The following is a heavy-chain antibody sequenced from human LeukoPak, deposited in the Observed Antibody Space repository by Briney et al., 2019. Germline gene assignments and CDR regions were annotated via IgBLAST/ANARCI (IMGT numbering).Heavy chain of an antibody. CDR3: ARGYDFWSGLVGGWFDP. V-gene: IGHV4-59*12. J-gene: IGHJ5*02. Sequence: SETLSLTCTVSGGSISSYYWSWIRQPPGKGLEWIGYIYSSGSTYYNPSLKSRVTISVDTSNNQFSLKLSSVTAADTAVYYCARGYDFWSGLVGGWFDPWGQGTLVTVSS. CDR2: IYSSGST. D-gene: IGHD3-3*01. CDR1: GGSISSYY.